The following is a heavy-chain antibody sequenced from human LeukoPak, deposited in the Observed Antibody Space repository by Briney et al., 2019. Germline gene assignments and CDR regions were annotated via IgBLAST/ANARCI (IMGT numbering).Heavy chain of an antibody. D-gene: IGHD3-9*01. Sequence: GGSLRLSCAASGFTFRRYSMNWIRQAPGKGLEWISYINEGSNNIFYADSVKGRFTISRDNAKNSLHLQMNSLRAEDTAVYYCARGVVRYFDYWGQGALVTVSS. CDR3: ARGVVRYFDY. CDR1: GFTFRRYS. V-gene: IGHV3-48*01. CDR2: INEGSNNI. J-gene: IGHJ4*02.